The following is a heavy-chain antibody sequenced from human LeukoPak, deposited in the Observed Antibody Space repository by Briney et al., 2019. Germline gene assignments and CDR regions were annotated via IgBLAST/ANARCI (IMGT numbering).Heavy chain of an antibody. J-gene: IGHJ4*02. CDR1: GFTFSSYA. CDR3: AKDHFADYGDYVGFFGY. Sequence: GGSLRLSCAASGFTFSSYAMSWVRQAPGKGLEWVSAISGSGGSTYYADSVKGRFTISRDNSKNTLYLQVNSLRAEDTAVYYCAKDHFADYGDYVGFFGYWGQGTLVTVSS. V-gene: IGHV3-23*01. D-gene: IGHD4-17*01. CDR2: ISGSGGST.